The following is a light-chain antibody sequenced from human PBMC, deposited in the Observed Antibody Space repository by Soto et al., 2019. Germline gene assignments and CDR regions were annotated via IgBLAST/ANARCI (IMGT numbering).Light chain of an antibody. CDR3: TSYGGRDNLM. V-gene: IGLV2-8*01. CDR2: EVN. Sequence: QSALTQPPSASGSPVQSVNISCTGTSSDLGAYNYVSWFQQHPGEAPKLIISEVNKRPSGVPDRFAGSKSGNTASLTVSGLQAEDEADYYFTSYGGRDNLMFVVGTKLTVL. J-gene: IGLJ3*02. CDR1: SSDLGAYNY.